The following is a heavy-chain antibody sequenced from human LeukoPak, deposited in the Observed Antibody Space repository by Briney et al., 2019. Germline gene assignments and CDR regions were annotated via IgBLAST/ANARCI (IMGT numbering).Heavy chain of an antibody. CDR1: GGTFSSYA. D-gene: IGHD2-8*02. CDR2: IIPILGIA. V-gene: IGHV1-69*04. Sequence: SGKVSCKASGGTFSSYAISWVRQAPGQGLEWMGRIIPILGIANYAQKFQGRVTITADKSTSTAYMELSSLRPEDTAVYYCATGFTVDAFDIWGRGTMDTVSS. J-gene: IGHJ3*02. CDR3: ATGFTVDAFDI.